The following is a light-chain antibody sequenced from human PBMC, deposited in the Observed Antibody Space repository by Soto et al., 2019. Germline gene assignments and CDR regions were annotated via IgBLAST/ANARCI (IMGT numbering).Light chain of an antibody. CDR3: QQYNTYPRT. CDR2: GAS. V-gene: IGKV3-20*01. J-gene: IGKJ1*01. CDR1: QSVGSNY. Sequence: EIVLTQSPGTLSLSPGERATLSCRASQSVGSNYLAWYQQKPGQAPRLLIYGASSRATGIPDRFSGGGSGTDFTLTISRLEPEDFAVYYCQQYNTYPRTFGLGTKVEIK.